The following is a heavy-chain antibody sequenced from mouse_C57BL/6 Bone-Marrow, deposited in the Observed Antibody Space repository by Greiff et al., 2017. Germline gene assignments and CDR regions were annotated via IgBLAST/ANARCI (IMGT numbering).Heavy chain of an antibody. CDR1: GYTFPSSW. D-gene: IGHD1-1*01. V-gene: IGHV1-64*01. CDR2: IHPNSGST. Sequence: QVQLQQPGAELVKPGASVKLSCKASGYTFPSSWMHWVKQRPGQGLEWIGMIHPNSGSTNYNEKFKSKATLTVDKSSSTAYMQRSSLTSDDSAVYYCAATVRGYWGQGTTLTVSS. CDR3: AATVRGY. J-gene: IGHJ2*01.